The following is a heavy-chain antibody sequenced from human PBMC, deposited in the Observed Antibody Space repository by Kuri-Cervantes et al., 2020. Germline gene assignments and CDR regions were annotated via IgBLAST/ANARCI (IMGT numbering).Heavy chain of an antibody. CDR1: GGTFSSYA. V-gene: IGHV1-18*01. CDR2: ISAYNGNT. D-gene: IGHD5-24*01. J-gene: IGHJ4*02. CDR3: ARDGYNLEGVDY. Sequence: ASVKVSCKASGGTFSSYAITWVRQAPGQGLEWMGWISAYNGNTNYAQKLQGRVTMTTDTSTSTAYMELRSLRSDDTAVYYCARDGYNLEGVDYWGQGTLVTVSS.